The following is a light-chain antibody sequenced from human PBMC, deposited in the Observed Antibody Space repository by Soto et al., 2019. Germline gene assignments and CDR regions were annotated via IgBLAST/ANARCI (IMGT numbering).Light chain of an antibody. CDR1: SSNIGSNT. J-gene: IGLJ2*01. Sequence: QSVLTQPLSASGTPGQRVTISCSGSSSNIGSNTVTWYRQLPGTAPKLLIFRTNQRPSGVPDRFSGSKSGTSASLAISGLQSEDEADYHCATWDDGLNGLVFGGGTKVTVL. CDR3: ATWDDGLNGLV. V-gene: IGLV1-44*01. CDR2: RTN.